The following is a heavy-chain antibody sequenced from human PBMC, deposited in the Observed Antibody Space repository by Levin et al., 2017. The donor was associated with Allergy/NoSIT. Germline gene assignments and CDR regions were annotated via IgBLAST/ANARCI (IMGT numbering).Heavy chain of an antibody. D-gene: IGHD6-6*01. Sequence: GGSLRLSCAASGFTFSSYGMHWVRQAPGKGLEWVAVISYDGSNKYYADSVKGRFTISRDNSKNTLYLQMNSLRAEDTAVYYCAKLAGRSSSLPLWYFDLWGRGTLVTVSS. CDR2: ISYDGSNK. V-gene: IGHV3-30*18. J-gene: IGHJ2*01. CDR3: AKLAGRSSSLPLWYFDL. CDR1: GFTFSSYG.